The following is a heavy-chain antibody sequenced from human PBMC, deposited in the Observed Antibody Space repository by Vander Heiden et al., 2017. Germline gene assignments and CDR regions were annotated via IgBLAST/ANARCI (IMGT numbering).Heavy chain of an antibody. J-gene: IGHJ5*02. Sequence: VPLVESGGGLVKPGGSLTLSCAASGFTFSNYYMSWIRQAPGKGLEWVSYISNSGNSIFYVDSVKGRFTISRDNAKNSLYLQMNSLRAEDTAVYYCAGRDGWFDPWGQGTLVTVSS. CDR3: AGRDGWFDP. CDR1: GFTFSNYY. V-gene: IGHV3-11*01. CDR2: ISNSGNSI.